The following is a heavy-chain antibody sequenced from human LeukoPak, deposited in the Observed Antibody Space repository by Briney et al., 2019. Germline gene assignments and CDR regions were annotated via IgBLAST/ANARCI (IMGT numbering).Heavy chain of an antibody. J-gene: IGHJ4*02. V-gene: IGHV1-3*01. CDR3: ARDDCGDTCYPGGY. Sequence: ASVKVSCKASGYTFTKYVVHWVRQAPGQRPEWMGWINAGSGDTKYSQNFQDRVTITRDTSANTAYMELSSLTSEDTALYYCARDDCGDTCYPGGYWGQGTLVTVSS. CDR2: INAGSGDT. CDR1: GYTFTKYV. D-gene: IGHD2-21*01.